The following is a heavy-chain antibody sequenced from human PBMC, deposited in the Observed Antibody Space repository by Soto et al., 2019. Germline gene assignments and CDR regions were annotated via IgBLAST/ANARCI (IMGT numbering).Heavy chain of an antibody. J-gene: IGHJ6*02. Sequence: ASVKVSCKASGYTFTSYDINWVRQATGQGFEWMGWMNPNSGNTGYAQKFQGRVTMTRDTSITTAYMELSSLRSEDMALYYCAKDKHSYGNYYYYGMDVWGQGTTVTVSS. CDR2: MNPNSGNT. V-gene: IGHV1-8*01. CDR3: AKDKHSYGNYYYYGMDV. D-gene: IGHD5-18*01. CDR1: GYTFTSYD.